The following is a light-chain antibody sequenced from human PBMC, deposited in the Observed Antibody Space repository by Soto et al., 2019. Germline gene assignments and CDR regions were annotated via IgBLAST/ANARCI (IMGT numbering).Light chain of an antibody. CDR2: GNS. CDR3: ISYKTDDTFV. CDR1: SSNIGAGYD. J-gene: IGLJ1*01. V-gene: IGLV1-40*01. Sequence: QSVLTQPPSVSGAPGQRVTISCTGSSSNIGAGYDVHWYQQLPGTAPKLLIYGNSNRPSGVSDRFSGSKAGITASLTISGLQADDEGEYFCISYKTDDTFVFGTGTKLTVL.